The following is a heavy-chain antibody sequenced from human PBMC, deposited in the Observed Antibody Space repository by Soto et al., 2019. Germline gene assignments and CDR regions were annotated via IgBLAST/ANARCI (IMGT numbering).Heavy chain of an antibody. V-gene: IGHV3-23*01. J-gene: IGHJ6*02. CDR3: AKDRRYCSSTSCYQPYYYGMDV. Sequence: PGGSLRLSCAASGFTFSNYAMSWVRQAPGEGLEWVSVITDSGGDTIYADSVKGRFTMSRDNSKNSLYLQMNSLRAEDTAVYYCAKDRRYCSSTSCYQPYYYGMDVWGQGT. CDR1: GFTFSNYA. CDR2: ITDSGGDT. D-gene: IGHD2-2*01.